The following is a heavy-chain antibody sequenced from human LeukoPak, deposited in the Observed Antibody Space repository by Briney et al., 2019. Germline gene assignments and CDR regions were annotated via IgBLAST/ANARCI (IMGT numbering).Heavy chain of an antibody. J-gene: IGHJ3*02. CDR2: ISGRGGST. CDR3: AKDFSGAFDI. V-gene: IGHV3-23*01. D-gene: IGHD3-3*02. CDR1: GFTFSSYA. Sequence: GGSLRLSCAASGFTFSSYAMSWVRQAPGKGLEWVSGISGRGGSTYYADSVKGRFTISRDNSKNTLYLQMNSLRAEDTAVYYCAKDFSGAFDIWGQGTMVTVSS.